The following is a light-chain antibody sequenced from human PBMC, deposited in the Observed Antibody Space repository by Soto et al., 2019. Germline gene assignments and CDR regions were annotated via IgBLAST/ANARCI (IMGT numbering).Light chain of an antibody. CDR3: QSYDSSLSRDHVV. CDR1: SSNIGAGYD. CDR2: GNS. Sequence: QSVLTQPPSVSGAPGQRVTISCTGSSSNIGAGYDVHWYQQLPGTAPKLLIYGNSTRPSGVPDRFSGSKSGTSASLAITGLQAEDEADYYCQSYDSSLSRDHVVFGGGTKLTVL. V-gene: IGLV1-40*01. J-gene: IGLJ2*01.